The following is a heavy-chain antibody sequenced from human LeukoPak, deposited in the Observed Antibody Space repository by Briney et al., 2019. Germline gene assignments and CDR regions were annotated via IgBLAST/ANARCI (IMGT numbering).Heavy chain of an antibody. CDR2: IYTSGST. V-gene: IGHV4-4*07. D-gene: IGHD6-13*01. J-gene: IGHJ4*02. CDR3: ARTLWGGSVAAAGPYYFDY. Sequence: PSETPSLTCTVSGGSISSYYWSWIRQPAGKGLEWIGRIYTSGSTNYNPSLKSRVTMSVDTSKNQFSLKLSSVTAADTAVYYCARTLWGGSVAAAGPYYFDYWGQGTLVTVSS. CDR1: GGSISSYY.